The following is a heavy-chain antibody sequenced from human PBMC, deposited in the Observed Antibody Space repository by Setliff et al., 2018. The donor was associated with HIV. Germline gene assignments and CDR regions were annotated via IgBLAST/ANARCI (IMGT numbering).Heavy chain of an antibody. J-gene: IGHJ4*02. CDR2: FDHEEGKI. Sequence: ASVKVSCKVSGDTLTKLSIYWVRQAPGKGLEWMGGFDHEEGKIIYAQKFQGRVSMTEDTSTDTAYMDLSSLRSDDTAVYYCAAPSSVYIFRVLTPVSLDYWGQGTLVTVSS. D-gene: IGHD3-3*02. CDR3: AAPSSVYIFRVLTPVSLDY. CDR1: GDTLTKLS. V-gene: IGHV1-24*01.